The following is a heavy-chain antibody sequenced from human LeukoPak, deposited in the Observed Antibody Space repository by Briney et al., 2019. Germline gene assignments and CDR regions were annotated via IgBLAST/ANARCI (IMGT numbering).Heavy chain of an antibody. CDR2: IYHSGIT. D-gene: IGHD6-13*01. V-gene: IGHV4-38-2*02. CDR3: ARGRYLTTSGGAAAGFLDY. J-gene: IGHJ4*02. Sequence: PSETLSLTCTVSDYSISSGYGYYWGWIRQPPGKGLEWIGNIYHSGITYYNHFNSSLKSRVTISIDTSKNQFSLRLTSVTAADTAVYYCARGRYLTTSGGAAAGFLDYWGQGSLVTVST. CDR1: DYSISSGYGYY.